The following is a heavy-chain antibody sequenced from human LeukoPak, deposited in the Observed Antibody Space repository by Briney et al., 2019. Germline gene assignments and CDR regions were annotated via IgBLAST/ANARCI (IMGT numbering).Heavy chain of an antibody. CDR3: ARGSGATPGYELVVYYFDY. CDR1: GYTFTSYG. J-gene: IGHJ4*02. CDR2: ISAYNGNT. Sequence: ASVKVSCKASGYTFTSYGISWVRQAPGQGLEWVGWISAYNGNTNYAQKLQGRVTVTTDTSTSTAYMELRSLRSDDTAVYYCARGSGATPGYELVVYYFDYWGQGTLVTVSS. D-gene: IGHD1-26*01. V-gene: IGHV1-18*01.